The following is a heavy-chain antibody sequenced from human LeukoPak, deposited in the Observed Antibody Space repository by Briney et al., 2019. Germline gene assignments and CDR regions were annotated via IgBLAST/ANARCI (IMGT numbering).Heavy chain of an antibody. J-gene: IGHJ4*02. D-gene: IGHD3-9*01. Sequence: PGESLRLSCAASGLTFSSYALSWVRQPPGKGLEWVGAISGSGGSTDYADSVKGRFTISRDNSKNTLYLQMNSLRAEDTAVYYCAKENYDILTGFPIDYWGQGTLVTVSS. CDR3: AKENYDILTGFPIDY. V-gene: IGHV3-23*01. CDR2: ISGSGGST. CDR1: GLTFSSYA.